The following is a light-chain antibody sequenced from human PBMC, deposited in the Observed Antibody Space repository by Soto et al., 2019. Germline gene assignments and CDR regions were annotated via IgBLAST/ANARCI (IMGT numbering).Light chain of an antibody. CDR2: VAS. Sequence: DIQMTQSPSSLSASVGDRVTITCRASQSISSYLNWYQVKPGKAPKLLMYVASSLQSGVPSRFSGSGSGTAFTLTISSLQPEDFATYYCQQSYSIPYTFGQGTKVDIK. J-gene: IGKJ2*01. V-gene: IGKV1-39*01. CDR1: QSISSY. CDR3: QQSYSIPYT.